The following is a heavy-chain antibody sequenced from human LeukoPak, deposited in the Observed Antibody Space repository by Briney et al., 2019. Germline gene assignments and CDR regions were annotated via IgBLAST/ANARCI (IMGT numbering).Heavy chain of an antibody. V-gene: IGHV3-7*04. J-gene: IGHJ4*02. CDR3: ARGDDSSGDH. CDR1: GFSFSNFW. Sequence: GRSLRLSCAVSGFSFSNFWVSWVRQAPGRGLEWVANIHPEGNEKYHVESVKGRFTISRDNTKNLLFLQMNGLRVEDTAVYYCARGDDSSGDHWGQGTLDTVSS. CDR2: IHPEGNEK. D-gene: IGHD1-1*01.